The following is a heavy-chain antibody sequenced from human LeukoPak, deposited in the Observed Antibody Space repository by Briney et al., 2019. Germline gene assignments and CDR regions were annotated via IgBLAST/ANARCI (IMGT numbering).Heavy chain of an antibody. J-gene: IGHJ4*02. CDR2: INPSSGAT. V-gene: IGHV1-2*02. CDR3: AREVYGDSSFDF. D-gene: IGHD4-17*01. CDR1: GYSFSDNY. Sequence: ASVKVSCKASGYSFSDNYMHWVRQAPGQGLEWMGWINPSSGATNYAQKFQGMVTMTRDASISTAYLELSRLRSDDTALYYCAREVYGDSSFDFWGQGTLLTVSS.